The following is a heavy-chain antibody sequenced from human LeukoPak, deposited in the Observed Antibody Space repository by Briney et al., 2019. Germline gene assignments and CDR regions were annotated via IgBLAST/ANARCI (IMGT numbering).Heavy chain of an antibody. CDR1: GFTFSSYW. CDR2: INSDGSST. Sequence: GGSLRLSCAASGFTFSSYWMHWVRQAPGKGLVWVSRINSDGSSTSYADSVKGRFTISRDNAKNTLYLQMNSLRAEDTAVYYCATVFYDSSGYWEYFDYWGQGNLVTVSS. CDR3: ATVFYDSSGYWEYFDY. V-gene: IGHV3-74*01. J-gene: IGHJ4*02. D-gene: IGHD3-22*01.